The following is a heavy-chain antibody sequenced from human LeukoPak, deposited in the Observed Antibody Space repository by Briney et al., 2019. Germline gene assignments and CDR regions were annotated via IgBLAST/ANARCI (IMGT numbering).Heavy chain of an antibody. J-gene: IGHJ3*02. CDR3: ARQRSRGSSWFPTGAFDI. Sequence: SQTLSLTCTVAGGSISSDYWSWIRQPPGKGLEWIGYIYYSGSTNYNPSLKSRVTISVDTSKNQFSLKLSSVTAADTAVYYCARQRSRGSSWFPTGAFDIWGQGTMVTVSS. CDR1: GGSISSDY. D-gene: IGHD6-13*01. CDR2: IYYSGST. V-gene: IGHV4-59*08.